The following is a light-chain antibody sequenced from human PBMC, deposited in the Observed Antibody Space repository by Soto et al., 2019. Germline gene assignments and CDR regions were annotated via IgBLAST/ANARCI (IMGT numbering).Light chain of an antibody. V-gene: IGKV3-20*01. J-gene: IGKJ1*01. CDR1: QTVSSSY. CDR3: QKYGTSPRT. CDR2: ATS. Sequence: IVLAQSPGTLSFSPGEVDTISCRASQTVSSSYLAWYQQKPGQAPRLLIYATSSRATGIPDRFSGSGSGTDFTLTISRLQPEDFAVYYCQKYGTSPRTCGQGTKVDIK.